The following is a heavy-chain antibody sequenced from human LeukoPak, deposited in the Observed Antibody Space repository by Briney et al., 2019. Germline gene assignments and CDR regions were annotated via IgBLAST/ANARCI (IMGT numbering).Heavy chain of an antibody. J-gene: IGHJ3*02. V-gene: IGHV3-30*03. Sequence: GSLRLSCAASGFTFSSYSMNWVRQAPGKGLEWVAVISYDGSNKYYADSVKGRFTISRDNSKNTLYLQMNSLRAEDTAVYYCARDRADIAAQYLDAFDIWGQGTMVTVSS. CDR2: ISYDGSNK. CDR1: GFTFSSYS. D-gene: IGHD6-13*01. CDR3: ARDRADIAAQYLDAFDI.